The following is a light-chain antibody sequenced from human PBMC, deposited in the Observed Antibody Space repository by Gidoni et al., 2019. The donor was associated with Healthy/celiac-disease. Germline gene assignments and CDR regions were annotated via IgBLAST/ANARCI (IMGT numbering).Light chain of an antibody. Sequence: ESVLTQSPATLSLSPGERDTLSCRASQSVSSYLSSYQQKPGQAPRTLIYDASHSATGIPAWFSGSGAGTDFALTISSLEPEDFAVYYCQQHSNWPPWTFGQGTKVEIK. J-gene: IGKJ1*01. CDR2: DAS. CDR1: QSVSSY. CDR3: QQHSNWPPWT. V-gene: IGKV3-11*01.